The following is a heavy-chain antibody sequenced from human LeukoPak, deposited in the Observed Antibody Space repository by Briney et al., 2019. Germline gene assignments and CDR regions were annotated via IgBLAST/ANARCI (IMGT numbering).Heavy chain of an antibody. CDR1: GGTFSSYA. CDR2: IIPIFGTA. CDR3: ARDTTAVAGTHYFDY. J-gene: IGHJ4*02. Sequence: SVKVSCKASGGTFSSYAISWVRQAPGQGLEWMGGIIPIFGTANYAQKFQGRVTMTRDMSTSTVYMELSSLRSEDTAVYYCARDTTAVAGTHYFDYWGQGTLVTVSS. D-gene: IGHD6-19*01. V-gene: IGHV1-69*05.